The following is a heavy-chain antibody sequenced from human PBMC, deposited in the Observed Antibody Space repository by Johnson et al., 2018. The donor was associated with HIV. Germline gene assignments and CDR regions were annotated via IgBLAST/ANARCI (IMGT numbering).Heavy chain of an antibody. CDR1: GFSFSTSC. D-gene: IGHD1-26*01. CDR2: IWYDGSHK. V-gene: IGHV3-33*01. J-gene: IGHJ3*02. Sequence: QVQLVESGGGVVQPGRSLIVSCAASGFSFSTSCMYWVRQAPGKGLEWVAVIWYDGSHKYYADSVKGRFTISRYNSKNTLYLQMNSLRAEDTAVYYCARDPALRGSYYGDAFDIWGQGTMVTVSS. CDR3: ARDPALRGSYYGDAFDI.